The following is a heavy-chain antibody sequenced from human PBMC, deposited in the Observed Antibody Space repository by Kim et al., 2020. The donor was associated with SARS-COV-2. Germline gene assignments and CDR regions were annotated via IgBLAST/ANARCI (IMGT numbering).Heavy chain of an antibody. Sequence: RKSRVTISVDTSKNQFSLKLSSVTAADTAVYYCARHQIVLMVYANNWFDPWGQGTLVTVSS. J-gene: IGHJ5*02. D-gene: IGHD2-8*01. V-gene: IGHV4-39*01. CDR3: ARHQIVLMVYANNWFDP.